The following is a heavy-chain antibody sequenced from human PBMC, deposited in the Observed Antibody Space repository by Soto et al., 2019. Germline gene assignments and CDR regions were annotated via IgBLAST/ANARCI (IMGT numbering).Heavy chain of an antibody. D-gene: IGHD3-10*01. J-gene: IGHJ3*01. V-gene: IGHV3-23*01. Sequence: GGSLILSCAASGFTFSDYAMSWVRQAPGKGLEWVSISSGSGGNTYHADSVKGRFTISRDNSKNTLYLQMNSLRAEDTAIYYCAKAFVRNYYASGFDAFDVWGQGTMVTVSS. CDR2: SSGSGGNT. CDR3: AKAFVRNYYASGFDAFDV. CDR1: GFTFSDYA.